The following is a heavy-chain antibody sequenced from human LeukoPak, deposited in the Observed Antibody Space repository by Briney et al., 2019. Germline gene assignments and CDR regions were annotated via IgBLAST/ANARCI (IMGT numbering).Heavy chain of an antibody. CDR1: GFTFSSYW. Sequence: GGSLRLSCAASGFTFSSYWMSWVRQAPGKGLEWVANIKQDGSEKFYVDSVKGRFTISRDNDKNSLCLQMNSLRAEDTAVYYCARDSDTSGYYSHLDYWGQGTLVTVSS. D-gene: IGHD3-22*01. CDR2: IKQDGSEK. V-gene: IGHV3-7*01. CDR3: ARDSDTSGYYSHLDY. J-gene: IGHJ4*02.